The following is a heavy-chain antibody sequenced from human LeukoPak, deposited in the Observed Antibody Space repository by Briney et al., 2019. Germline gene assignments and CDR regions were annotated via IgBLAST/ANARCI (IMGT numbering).Heavy chain of an antibody. J-gene: IGHJ4*01. D-gene: IGHD3-22*01. V-gene: IGHV2-5*02. CDR2: IYWDDDQ. CDR3: AHRLNHDSSGYPFDY. CDR1: GFSLSTGGEG. Sequence: ESGPTLVKPTQTLTLTCTLSGFSLSTGGEGVAWIRQPPGKALEWLALIYWDDDQRYSQSLKSRLTITKDTSKNQVVLTMTNMDPVDTATYYCAHRLNHDSSGYPFDYWGRGTLVTVSS.